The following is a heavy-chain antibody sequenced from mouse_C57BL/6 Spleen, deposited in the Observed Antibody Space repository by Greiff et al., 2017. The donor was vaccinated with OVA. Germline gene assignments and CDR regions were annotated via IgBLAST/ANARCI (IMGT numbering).Heavy chain of an antibody. J-gene: IGHJ1*03. V-gene: IGHV6-6*01. CDR1: GFTFSDAW. CDR2: IRNKANNHAT. Sequence: EVKLVESGGGLVQPGGSMKLSCAASGFTFSDAWMDWVRQSPEKGLEWVAEIRNKANNHATYYAESVKGRFTISRDDSKSSVYLQMNSLRAEDTGIYYCTSFTTVVAIDWYFDVWGTGTTVTVSS. D-gene: IGHD1-1*01. CDR3: TSFTTVVAIDWYFDV.